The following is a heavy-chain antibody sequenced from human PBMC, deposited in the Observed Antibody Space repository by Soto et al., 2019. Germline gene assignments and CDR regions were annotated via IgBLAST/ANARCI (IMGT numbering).Heavy chain of an antibody. Sequence: SETLSLTCTVSGGSVSSGSYYWSWIRQPPGKGLEWIGYIYYSGSTNYNPSLKSRVTISVDTSKNQFSLKLSSVTAADTAVYYCESLGGHHYYYYGMDVCGQGPTVTVSS. CDR1: GGSVSSGSYY. CDR3: ESLGGHHYYYYGMDV. D-gene: IGHD7-27*01. CDR2: IYYSGST. V-gene: IGHV4-61*01. J-gene: IGHJ6*02.